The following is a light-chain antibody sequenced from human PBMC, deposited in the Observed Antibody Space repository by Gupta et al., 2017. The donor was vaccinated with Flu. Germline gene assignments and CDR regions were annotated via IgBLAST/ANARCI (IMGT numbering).Light chain of an antibody. CDR1: QSIRNN. CDR2: AAS. CDR3: QQYNDWPRT. Sequence: EVVMTQSLATLSVSAGERATLSCRASQSIRNNLAWYQHKVGQAPRRLIYAASARATGVPATFSGGGSGTDFTLTISDLQSDDLAVYFCQQYNDWPRTFGQGTKLEIK. J-gene: IGKJ2*01. V-gene: IGKV3D-15*01.